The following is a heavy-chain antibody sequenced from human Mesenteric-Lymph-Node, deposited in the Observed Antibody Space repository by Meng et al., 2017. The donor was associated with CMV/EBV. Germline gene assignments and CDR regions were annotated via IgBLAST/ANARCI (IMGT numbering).Heavy chain of an antibody. CDR3: TPNTFSSHSFYY. Sequence: GESLKISCVASDFSFSNAWMSWVRRAPGKGLEWVGRIKSKTDGGTTDYAAPVKGRFAISRDDSKNTLFLQMNSLKTDDTAVYYCTPNTFSSHSFYYWGQGAPVTVSS. J-gene: IGHJ4*02. CDR2: IKSKTDGGTT. D-gene: IGHD2-2*02. V-gene: IGHV3-15*01. CDR1: DFSFSNAW.